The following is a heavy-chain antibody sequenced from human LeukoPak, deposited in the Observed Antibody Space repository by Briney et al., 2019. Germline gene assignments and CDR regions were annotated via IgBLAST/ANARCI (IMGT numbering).Heavy chain of an antibody. J-gene: IGHJ5*02. Sequence: ASVKVSCKASGGTFSSYAISWVRQAPGQGLEWMGGIIPIFGTANYAQKFQGRVTITADKSTSTAYMELSSLRSEDTAVYYCARGSSSSLNWFDPWGQGTLVTVSS. CDR2: IIPIFGTA. CDR3: ARGSSSSLNWFDP. D-gene: IGHD6-6*01. V-gene: IGHV1-69*06. CDR1: GGTFSSYA.